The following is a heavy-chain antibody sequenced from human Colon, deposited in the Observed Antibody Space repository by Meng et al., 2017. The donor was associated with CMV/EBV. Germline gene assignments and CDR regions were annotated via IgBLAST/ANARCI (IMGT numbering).Heavy chain of an antibody. J-gene: IGHJ4*02. CDR3: TTDYCSGGSCPG. Sequence: ALGFTFSNAWMNWVRQAQGKGLEWVGRIKSKTDGGTTDYAAPVKGRFTISRDDSKNTLYLQMNSLKTEDTAVYYCTTDYCSGGSCPGWGQGTLVTVSS. V-gene: IGHV3-15*07. D-gene: IGHD2-15*01. CDR1: GFTFSNAW. CDR2: IKSKTDGGTT.